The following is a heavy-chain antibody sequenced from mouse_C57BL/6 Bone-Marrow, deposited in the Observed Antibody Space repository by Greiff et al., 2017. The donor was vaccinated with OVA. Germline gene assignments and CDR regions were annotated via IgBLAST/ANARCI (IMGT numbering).Heavy chain of an antibody. CDR2: IYPGDGDT. D-gene: IGHD1-1*02. CDR3: ARSNMGPWFAY. CDR1: GYAFSSSW. Sequence: QVQLQQSGPELVKPGASVKISCKASGYAFSSSWMNWVKQRPGKGLEWIGRIYPGDGDTNYNGKFKGKATLTADKSSSTAYMQLSSLTSEDSAVYFCARSNMGPWFAYWGQGTLVTASA. J-gene: IGHJ3*01. V-gene: IGHV1-82*01.